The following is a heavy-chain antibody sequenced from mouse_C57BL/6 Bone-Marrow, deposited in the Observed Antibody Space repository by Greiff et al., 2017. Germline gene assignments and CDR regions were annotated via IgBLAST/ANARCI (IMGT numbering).Heavy chain of an antibody. CDR1: GYAFSSSW. J-gene: IGHJ1*03. Sequence: VKVVESGPELVKPGASVKISCKASGYAFSSSWMNWVKQRPGKGLEWIGRIYPGDGDTNYNGKFKGKATLTADKSSSTAYMQLSSLTSEDSAVYFCARGLLYWYFDVWGTGTTVTVSS. V-gene: IGHV1-82*01. CDR2: IYPGDGDT. CDR3: ARGLLYWYFDV.